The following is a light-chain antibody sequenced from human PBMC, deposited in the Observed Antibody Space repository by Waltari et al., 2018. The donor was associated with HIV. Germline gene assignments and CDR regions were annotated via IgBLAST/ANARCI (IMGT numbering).Light chain of an antibody. Sequence: DIQMTQSPSSLSASVGDRVTITCRASQTISRYLNLYQQRPGRAPQLLIYAEYSLRAGVPSRFSCTGSVTDVTLTISSRQPEDFATYYCQQSYKIPHTVGQGTKVEIK. CDR2: AEY. J-gene: IGKJ2*01. CDR1: QTISRY. V-gene: IGKV1-39*01. CDR3: QQSYKIPHT.